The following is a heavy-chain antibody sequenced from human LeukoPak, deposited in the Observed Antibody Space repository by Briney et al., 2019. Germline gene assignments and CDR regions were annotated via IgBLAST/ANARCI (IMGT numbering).Heavy chain of an antibody. CDR3: ARGQERLRPFDY. Sequence: SETLSLTCAVYGGSFSGYYWSWIRQPPGKGLEWIGEINHSGSTNYNPSLKSRVTISVDTSKNQFSLKLSSETAADTAVYYCARGQERLRPFDYWGQGTLVTVSS. CDR2: INHSGST. V-gene: IGHV4-34*01. D-gene: IGHD6-25*01. J-gene: IGHJ4*02. CDR1: GGSFSGYY.